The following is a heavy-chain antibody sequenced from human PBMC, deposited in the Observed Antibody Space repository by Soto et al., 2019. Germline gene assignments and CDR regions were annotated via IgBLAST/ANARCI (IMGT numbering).Heavy chain of an antibody. CDR2: IYDSGST. CDR3: ARTAVAGSDY. D-gene: IGHD6-19*01. V-gene: IGHV4-31*03. Sequence: QVQLQESGPGLVKPSQTLSLTCTVSGGSISSGGYYWSWIRQHPGKGLEWIGYIYDSGSTYHNPSRKSRVTKSVDTSKNQFSLKLSSVTAADTAVYYCARTAVAGSDYWGQGTLVTVSS. CDR1: GGSISSGGYY. J-gene: IGHJ4*02.